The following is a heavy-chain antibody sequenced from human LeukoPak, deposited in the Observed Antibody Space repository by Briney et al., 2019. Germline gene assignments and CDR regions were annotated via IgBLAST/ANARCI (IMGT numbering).Heavy chain of an antibody. V-gene: IGHV3-74*01. CDR1: GFAFRGYW. CDR3: VREGAPIAAVGNCFDY. D-gene: IGHD6-13*01. Sequence: GGSLRLSCAASGFAFRGYWMHWVRQAPGKGLVWVSRINHDGSATIYADSVKGRFTFSRDNAKNTLHLQMNSLRVEDKTLYYCVREGAPIAAVGNCFDYWGQGTLVTVSS. J-gene: IGHJ4*02. CDR2: INHDGSAT.